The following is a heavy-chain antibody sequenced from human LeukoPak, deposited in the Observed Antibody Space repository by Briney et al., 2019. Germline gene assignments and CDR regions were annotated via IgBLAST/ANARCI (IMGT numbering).Heavy chain of an antibody. V-gene: IGHV1-2*02. CDR3: ARARDSSGYYYSY. D-gene: IGHD3-22*01. CDR1: GYTFTGYY. CDR2: INPNSGGT. Sequence: ASVKVSCKASGYTFTGYYMHWVRQAPGQGLERMGWINPNSGGTNYAQKFQGRVTMTRDTSISTAYMELGRLRSDDTAVYYCARARDSSGYYYSYWGQGTLVTVSS. J-gene: IGHJ4*02.